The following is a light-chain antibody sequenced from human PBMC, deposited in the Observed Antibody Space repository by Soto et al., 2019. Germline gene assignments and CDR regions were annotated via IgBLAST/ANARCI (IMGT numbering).Light chain of an antibody. CDR2: DVS. V-gene: IGLV2-11*01. CDR1: SSDVGGYNY. Sequence: QSALTQPRSVSGSPGQSVTISCTGTSSDVGGYNYVSWYQQHPGKAPKLIIYDVSKRPSGVPDRFSGSKSGNTASLTISGLRADDEADYYCCSYAGSYTLVFGGGTQLTVL. J-gene: IGLJ7*01. CDR3: CSYAGSYTLV.